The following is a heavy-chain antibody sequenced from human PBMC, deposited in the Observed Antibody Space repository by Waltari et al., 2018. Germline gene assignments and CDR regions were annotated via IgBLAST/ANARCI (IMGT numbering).Heavy chain of an antibody. CDR2: INVDGSST. D-gene: IGHD4-4*01. CDR3: TRGEINYSRFDY. J-gene: IGHJ4*02. CDR1: GFTFSNYW. V-gene: IGHV3-74*01. Sequence: EVQLVESGGDLVKPGGSLSLPCAASGFTFSNYWMHWVRQAPGKGLAWVSRINVDGSSTVYANSVAGRFTISRDNAKNTVYLEMSGLRAEDTAVYYCTRGEINYSRFDYWGQGSLVTVSS.